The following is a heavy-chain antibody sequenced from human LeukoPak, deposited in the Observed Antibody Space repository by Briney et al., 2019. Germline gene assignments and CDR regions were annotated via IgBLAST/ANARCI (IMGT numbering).Heavy chain of an antibody. J-gene: IGHJ4*02. CDR3: AKGSSGYFFDL. CDR2: ISNDGGGT. D-gene: IGHD3-22*01. Sequence: GGSLRLSCAASGFTFNNYGLVWVRQAPGKGLEWVSAISNDGGGTTYADFVKGRFSVSRDNSKNTLFLQMNSLRAEDTALYYCAKGSSGYFFDLWGQGTLVTVSS. CDR1: GFTFNNYG. V-gene: IGHV3-23*01.